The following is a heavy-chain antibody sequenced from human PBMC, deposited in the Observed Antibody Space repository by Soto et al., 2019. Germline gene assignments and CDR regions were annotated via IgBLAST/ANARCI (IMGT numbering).Heavy chain of an antibody. CDR3: AREIVVGLGGMDV. D-gene: IGHD2-15*01. J-gene: IGHJ6*02. CDR1: GYTFTGYY. V-gene: IGHV1-2*02. Sequence: SVKVSCKASGYTFTGYYMHWVRQAPGQGLEWMGWINPNSGGTNYAQKFQGRVTMTRDTSISAAYMELSRLRSDDTAVYYCAREIVVGLGGMDVWGQGTTVTVSS. CDR2: INPNSGGT.